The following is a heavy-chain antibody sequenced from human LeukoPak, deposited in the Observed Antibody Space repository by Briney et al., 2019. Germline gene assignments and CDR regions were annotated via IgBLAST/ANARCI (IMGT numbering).Heavy chain of an antibody. Sequence: ASVKVSCKASGYTFTTFHMHWVRQAPGQGLEWMGTINPSGGYTTYAQKFQGRVTMTWDTSTSTVYMELSSLRSEDTAVYYCARDSEDTTMGPGYWGQGTLVTVSS. J-gene: IGHJ4*02. CDR3: ARDSEDTTMGPGY. CDR1: GYTFTTFH. CDR2: INPSGGYT. V-gene: IGHV1-46*01. D-gene: IGHD5-18*01.